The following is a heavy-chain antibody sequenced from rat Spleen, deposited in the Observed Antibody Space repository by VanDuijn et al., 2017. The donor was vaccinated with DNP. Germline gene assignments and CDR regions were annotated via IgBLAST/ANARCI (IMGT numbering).Heavy chain of an antibody. Sequence: EVQLVESGGGLVQPGRSLKISCVASEFTFSRSDVAWVRQAPTRGLEWVASISPSGANIYYRDSVKGRFTISRDIPKSTLYLQMDSLRSEDTATYYCAREHYGPDYWGQGVMVTVSS. J-gene: IGHJ2*01. CDR1: EFTFSRSD. D-gene: IGHD1-11*01. CDR3: AREHYGPDY. CDR2: ISPSGANI. V-gene: IGHV5-25*01.